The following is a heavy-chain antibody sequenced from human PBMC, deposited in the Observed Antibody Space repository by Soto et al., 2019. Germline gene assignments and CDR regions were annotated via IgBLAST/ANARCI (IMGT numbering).Heavy chain of an antibody. D-gene: IGHD3-22*01. Sequence: GSLRLSCAASGFTFSSYGMHWVRQAPGKGLEWVAVISYDGSNKYYADSVKGRFTISRDNSKNTLYLQMNSLRAEDTAVYYCAKDPQRITMIVVVTGYYYGMDVWGQGTTVTVSS. CDR3: AKDPQRITMIVVVTGYYYGMDV. J-gene: IGHJ6*02. CDR1: GFTFSSYG. V-gene: IGHV3-30*18. CDR2: ISYDGSNK.